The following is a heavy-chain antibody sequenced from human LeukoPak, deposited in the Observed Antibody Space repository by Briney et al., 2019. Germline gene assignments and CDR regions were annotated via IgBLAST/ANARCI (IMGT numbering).Heavy chain of an antibody. V-gene: IGHV3-48*03. CDR2: ISASGGSP. CDR3: ASKYCSGESCSPDFEY. J-gene: IGHJ4*02. Sequence: GGSLRLSCAASGFTFSSYAMSWVRQVPGKGLEWVSVISASGGSPNYADSVKGRFTISRDNAKNSLYLQMNSLRVEDTAVYYCASKYCSGESCSPDFEYWGQGTLVTVSS. CDR1: GFTFSSYA. D-gene: IGHD2-15*01.